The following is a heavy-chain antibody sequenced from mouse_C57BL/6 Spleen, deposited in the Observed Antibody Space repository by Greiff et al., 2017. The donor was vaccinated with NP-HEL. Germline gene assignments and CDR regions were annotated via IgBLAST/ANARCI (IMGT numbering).Heavy chain of an antibody. Sequence: QVQLQQSGAELMKPGASVKLSCKATGYTFTGYWIEWVKQRPGHGLAWIGEILPGSGSTNYNEKFKGKATFTADTSSTTAYMQLSSLTTEYSAIYYCARWGTTVVARYFDVWGTGTTVTVSS. V-gene: IGHV1-9*01. J-gene: IGHJ1*03. CDR3: ARWGTTVVARYFDV. D-gene: IGHD1-1*01. CDR2: ILPGSGST. CDR1: GYTFTGYW.